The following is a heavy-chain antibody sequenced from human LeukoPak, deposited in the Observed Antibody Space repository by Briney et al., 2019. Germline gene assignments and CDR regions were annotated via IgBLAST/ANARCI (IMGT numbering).Heavy chain of an antibody. J-gene: IGHJ4*02. V-gene: IGHV1-3*01. CDR1: GYTFTSYA. CDR3: KQKTAYEILTGYLDY. CDR2: INAGNGNT. D-gene: IGHD3-9*01. Sequence: ASVKVSCKASGYTFTSYAMHWVRQAPGQRLEWMGWINAGNGNTKYSQKFQGRVTITRDTSASTAYMELSSLRSEDTAVFFFKQKTAYEILTGYLDYWGQGTLVTVSS.